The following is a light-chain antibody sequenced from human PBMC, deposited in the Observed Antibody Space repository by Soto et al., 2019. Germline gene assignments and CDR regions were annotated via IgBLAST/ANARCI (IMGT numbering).Light chain of an antibody. V-gene: IGKV3-15*01. CDR2: AAS. J-gene: IGKJ2*01. CDR3: QQYKNWPPMYT. CDR1: QSISSN. Sequence: DIVMTQSPATLSLSPGERATLSCRASQSISSNLAWYQHKPGQAPRLLIYAASTRASGIPARFSGGGSGTGFSLTIPSLQSEAFAIYYCQQYKNWPPMYTFGQGTRLEI.